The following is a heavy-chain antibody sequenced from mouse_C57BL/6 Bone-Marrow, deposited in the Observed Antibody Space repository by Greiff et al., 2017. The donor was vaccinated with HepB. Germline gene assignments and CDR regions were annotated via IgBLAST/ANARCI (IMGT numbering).Heavy chain of an antibody. D-gene: IGHD4-1*01. Sequence: EVKLVESGPGMVKPSQSLSLTCTVTGYSITSGYDWHWIRHFPGNKLEWMGYISYSGSTNYNPSLKSRISITHDTSKNHFFLKLNSVTTEDTATYYCARGGTGTLFDYWGQGTTLTVSS. V-gene: IGHV3-1*01. CDR1: GYSITSGYD. J-gene: IGHJ2*01. CDR3: ARGGTGTLFDY. CDR2: ISYSGST.